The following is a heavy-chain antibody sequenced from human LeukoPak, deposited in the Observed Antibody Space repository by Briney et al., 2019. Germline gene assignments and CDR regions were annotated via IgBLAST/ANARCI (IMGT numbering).Heavy chain of an antibody. CDR1: GFVFSENE. Sequence: GGSLRLSCAAPGFVFSENEMNWVRQVPGKGLEWISDISSGSSTTYYADSVKGRFTISRDNTKNSLYLQMNSLRAEDTAVYYCARLWFGGPFDSWGQGILVTVSS. J-gene: IGHJ4*02. CDR3: ARLWFGGPFDS. CDR2: ISSGSSTT. D-gene: IGHD3-10*01. V-gene: IGHV3-48*03.